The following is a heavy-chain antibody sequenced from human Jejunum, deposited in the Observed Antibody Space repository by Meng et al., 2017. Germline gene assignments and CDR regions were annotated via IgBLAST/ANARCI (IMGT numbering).Heavy chain of an antibody. V-gene: IGHV3-7*01. Sequence: GESLKISCAASGFTFTSYWISWVRQAPGKGLEWVANIKQDGTAKHYVGSLKGRLTISRDNAKNSVYLQMDSLRAEDTAVYYCAREGISSTWYYFDYWGQGTLVTVSS. D-gene: IGHD6-13*01. CDR1: GFTFTSYW. J-gene: IGHJ4*02. CDR3: AREGISSTWYYFDY. CDR2: IKQDGTAK.